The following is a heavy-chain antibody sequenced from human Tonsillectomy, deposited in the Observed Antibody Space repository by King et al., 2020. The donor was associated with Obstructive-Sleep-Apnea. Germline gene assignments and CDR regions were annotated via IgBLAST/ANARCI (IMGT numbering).Heavy chain of an antibody. D-gene: IGHD7-27*01. V-gene: IGHV2-70*11. CDR2: IDWGEDK. Sequence: VTLKESGPALVKPTQTLTLTCTFAGFSLSTSGMCVSWIRQPPGKALECLARIDWGEDKYSSTSLRTRLTISKDTSKNQVVLTMTNMDPVDTATYYCARMRVQNGLGGMDVWGQGTTVTVSS. J-gene: IGHJ6*02. CDR3: ARMRVQNGLGGMDV. CDR1: GFSLSTSGMC.